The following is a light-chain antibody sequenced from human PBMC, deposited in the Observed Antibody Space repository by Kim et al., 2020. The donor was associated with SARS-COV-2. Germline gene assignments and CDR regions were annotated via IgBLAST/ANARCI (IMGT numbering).Light chain of an antibody. CDR2: EVN. CDR3: TSYVATSPVV. J-gene: IGLJ2*01. CDR1: SSDIGDYDF. V-gene: IGLV2-8*01. Sequence: QSALTQPPSASGSPGQSVTISCTGTSSDIGDYDFVSWYQQHPDKAPKLILYEVNKRPSGVPHRFSGYKSGNTASLTVSGLQAEDEADYYCTSYVATSPVVFGGGTQLTVL.